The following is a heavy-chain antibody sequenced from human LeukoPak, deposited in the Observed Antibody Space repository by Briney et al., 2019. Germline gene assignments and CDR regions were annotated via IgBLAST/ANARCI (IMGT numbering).Heavy chain of an antibody. CDR2: IKSNTHGGTT. Sequence: GGSLRLSCAASGFTFSDAWMSWVRQAPGKGLEWVGRIKSNTHGGTTDYAAPVKGRFTISRDDSKNTLYLQMDSLKTEDTAVYYCTTDAAYCGGDWSGYWGQGTGDTVSS. D-gene: IGHD2-21*02. CDR3: TTDAAYCGGDWSGY. CDR1: GFTFSDAW. V-gene: IGHV3-15*01. J-gene: IGHJ4*02.